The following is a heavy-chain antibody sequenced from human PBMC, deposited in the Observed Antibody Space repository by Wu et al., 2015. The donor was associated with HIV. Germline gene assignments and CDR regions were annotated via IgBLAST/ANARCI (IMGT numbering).Heavy chain of an antibody. V-gene: IGHV1-58*02. CDR2: IVVGSGNT. CDR1: GFTFTSSA. D-gene: IGHD2-15*01. Sequence: QMQLVQSGPEVKKPGTSVKVSCKASGFTFTSSAMQWVRQARGQRLEWIGWIVVGSGNTNYAQNFQERVTITRDMSTSTAYMELSSLRSEDTAVYYCAADWTRYCSGGNCYLGTSGSFDIVGRGTMVTVSS. CDR3: AADWTRYCSGGNCYLGTSGSFDI. J-gene: IGHJ3*02.